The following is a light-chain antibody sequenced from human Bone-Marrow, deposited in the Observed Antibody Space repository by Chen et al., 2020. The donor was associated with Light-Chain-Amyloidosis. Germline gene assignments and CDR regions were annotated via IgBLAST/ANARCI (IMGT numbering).Light chain of an antibody. J-gene: IGKJ3*01. CDR2: GAS. V-gene: IGKV3-15*01. Sequence: EIVLTQSPATLSVSPGDRATLSCRANQNLGSILAWYQQKPGQSPRLLFYGASVRVPGTPARFSGSGYGTEFTLTISSLRSEDFAVYYCQQNTHWPFSFGPGTKVEI. CDR1: QNLGSI. CDR3: QQNTHWPFS.